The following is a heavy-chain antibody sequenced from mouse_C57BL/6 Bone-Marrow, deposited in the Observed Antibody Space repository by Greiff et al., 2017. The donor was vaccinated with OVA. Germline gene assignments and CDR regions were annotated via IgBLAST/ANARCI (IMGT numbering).Heavy chain of an antibody. J-gene: IGHJ3*01. D-gene: IGHD1-1*01. CDR2: IYPRSGNT. V-gene: IGHV1-81*01. CDR1: GYTFTSYG. Sequence: QVQLQQSGAELARPGASVKLSCKASGYTFTSYGISWVKQRTGQGLEWIGEIYPRSGNTYYNEKFKGKATLTADKSSSTAYMELRSLTSEDPAVYFCARSGVLRSPFAYWGQGTLVTVSA. CDR3: ARSGVLRSPFAY.